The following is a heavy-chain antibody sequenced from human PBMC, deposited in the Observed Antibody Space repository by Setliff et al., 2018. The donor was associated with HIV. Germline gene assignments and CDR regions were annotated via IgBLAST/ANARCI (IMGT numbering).Heavy chain of an antibody. CDR2: IDYSGSS. Sequence: PSETLSLTCTVSGGSISDSRYYWGWIRQHPGKGLEWIGYIDYSGSSYYNPSLKSRVTISVDTSKNQFSVKLSSVTAADTAVYYCARVLNPSDAFDIWGQGTMVTVS. V-gene: IGHV4-31*03. J-gene: IGHJ3*02. CDR3: ARVLNPSDAFDI. CDR1: GGSISDSRYY.